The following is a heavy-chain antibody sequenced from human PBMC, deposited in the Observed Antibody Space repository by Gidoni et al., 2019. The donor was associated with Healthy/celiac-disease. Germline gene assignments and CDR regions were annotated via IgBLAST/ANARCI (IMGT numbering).Heavy chain of an antibody. V-gene: IGHV3-30*18. CDR3: AKESIKGRIVVVPVTVSARSGAADY. CDR1: AFTFSIYG. J-gene: IGHJ4*02. CDR2: ISYDGSNK. D-gene: IGHD2-2*01. Sequence: QVQLVESGGGVLQPGRSLRLACAASAFTFSIYGMHLDRSAPGKGLEWVAVISYDGSNKYYADCVKSRFTISRDNSKNTLYLKMNSLRAKDTGVYYCAKESIKGRIVVVPVTVSARSGAADYWGQGTLVTVSS.